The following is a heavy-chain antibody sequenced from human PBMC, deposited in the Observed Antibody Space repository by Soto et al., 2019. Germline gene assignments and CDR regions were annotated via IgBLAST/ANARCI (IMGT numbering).Heavy chain of an antibody. CDR1: GFTFSSYG. CDR3: ATEWELSRYFDY. D-gene: IGHD1-26*01. CDR2: ISYDGSNK. V-gene: IGHV3-30*03. Sequence: PGGSLRLSCAASGFTFSSYGMHWVRQAPGKGLEWVAVISYDGSNKYYADSVKGRFTISRDNSKNTLYLQMNSLRAEDTAVYYCATEWELSRYFDYWGQGTLVTVSS. J-gene: IGHJ4*02.